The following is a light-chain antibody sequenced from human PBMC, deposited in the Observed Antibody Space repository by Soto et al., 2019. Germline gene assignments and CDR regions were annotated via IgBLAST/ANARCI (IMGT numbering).Light chain of an antibody. CDR2: GAS. CDR1: QGSITY. CDR3: QQRFMYPPT. J-gene: IGKJ3*01. Sequence: IQLTQSASSLSASVGDRVTITCRASQGSITYLAWYQQKPRKAPKLLIYGASTLQSGVPSRFGGSRSGTDFTLTVSRLQPEDFATDYSQQRFMYPPTFGPGNKVDI. V-gene: IGKV1-9*01.